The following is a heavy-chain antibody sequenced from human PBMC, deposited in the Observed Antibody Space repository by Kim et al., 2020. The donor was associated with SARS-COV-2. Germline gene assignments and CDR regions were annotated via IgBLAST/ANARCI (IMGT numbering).Heavy chain of an antibody. Sequence: ASVKVSCKASGYTFTSYDINWVRQATGQGLEWMGWMNPNSGNTGYAQKFPGRVTMTRNTSISTAYMELSSLRSEDTAVYYCARGHLKSIVVVIAPRPYYYYMDVWGKGTTVTVSS. CDR1: GYTFTSYD. V-gene: IGHV1-8*01. J-gene: IGHJ6*03. D-gene: IGHD2-21*01. CDR3: ARGHLKSIVVVIAPRPYYYYMDV. CDR2: MNPNSGNT.